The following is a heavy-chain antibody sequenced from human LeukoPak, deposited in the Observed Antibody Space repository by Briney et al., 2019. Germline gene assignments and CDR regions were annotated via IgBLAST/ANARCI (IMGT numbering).Heavy chain of an antibody. CDR3: ARGDDYWGGDAFDI. CDR2: IYYSGST. V-gene: IGHV4-59*12. J-gene: IGHJ3*02. D-gene: IGHD3/OR15-3a*01. CDR1: GGSISSYY. Sequence: PSETLSLTCTVSGGSISSYYWSWIRQPPGKGLEWIGYIYYSGSTNYNPSLKSRVTISVDTSKNQFSLKLSSVTAADTAVYYCARGDDYWGGDAFDIWGQGTMVTVSS.